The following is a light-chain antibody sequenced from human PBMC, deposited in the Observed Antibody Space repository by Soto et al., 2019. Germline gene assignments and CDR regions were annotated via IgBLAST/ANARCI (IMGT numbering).Light chain of an antibody. Sequence: QSALTQPPSVSGSPGQSVTISCTGTTSDIDNYDSVSWYQQAPGTAPKLIIYGVSNRPSGISNRFSGSKSGNTAFLTISGLQPEDEADYYCSSFTGPTTLDVFGTGTKLTVL. CDR2: GVS. CDR1: TSDIDNYDS. V-gene: IGLV2-18*02. J-gene: IGLJ1*01. CDR3: SSFTGPTTLDV.